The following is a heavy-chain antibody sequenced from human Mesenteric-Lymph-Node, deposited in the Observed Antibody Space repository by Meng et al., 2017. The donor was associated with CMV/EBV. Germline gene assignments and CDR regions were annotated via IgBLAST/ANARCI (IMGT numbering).Heavy chain of an antibody. V-gene: IGHV3-74*01. J-gene: IGHJ5*02. Sequence: GESLKISCAASGFTFSGFWMHWVRQTPGKGLVWVSRIDGGGISTAYADSVQGRFTISRDNAKNTLYLQMSSLRAEDTAVYYCARAPVYTDTYNWFDPWGQGTLVTVSS. CDR1: GFTFSGFW. CDR2: IDGGGIST. D-gene: IGHD1-14*01. CDR3: ARAPVYTDTYNWFDP.